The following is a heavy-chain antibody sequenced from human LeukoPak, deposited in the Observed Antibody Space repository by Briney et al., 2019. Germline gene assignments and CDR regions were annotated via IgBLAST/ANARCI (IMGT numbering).Heavy chain of an antibody. D-gene: IGHD2-15*01. Sequence: SVKVSCKASGGTFSSYAISWVRQAPGQGLEWMGGIIPIFGTANYAQKFQGRVTITTDESTSTAYMEPSSLRSEDTAVYYCARTDIVVVVAARMDAFDIWGQGTMVTVSS. CDR3: ARTDIVVVVAARMDAFDI. CDR2: IIPIFGTA. V-gene: IGHV1-69*05. J-gene: IGHJ3*02. CDR1: GGTFSSYA.